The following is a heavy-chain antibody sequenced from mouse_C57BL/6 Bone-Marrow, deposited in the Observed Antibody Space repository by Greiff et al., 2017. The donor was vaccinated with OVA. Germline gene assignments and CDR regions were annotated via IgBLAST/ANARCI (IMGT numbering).Heavy chain of an antibody. J-gene: IGHJ3*01. CDR3: ARGARKAFAY. V-gene: IGHV1-69*01. CDR2: IDPSDSYT. D-gene: IGHD3-1*01. CDR1: GYTFTSYW. Sequence: VQLQQPGAELVMPGASVKLSCKASGYTFTSYWMHWVKQRPGQGLEWIGEIDPSDSYTNYNQKFKGKSTLTVDKSSSTAYMQLSSLTSEDSAVYYCARGARKAFAYWGQGTLVTVSA.